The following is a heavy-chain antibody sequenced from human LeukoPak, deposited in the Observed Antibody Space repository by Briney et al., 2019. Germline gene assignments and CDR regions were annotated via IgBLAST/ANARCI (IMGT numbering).Heavy chain of an antibody. V-gene: IGHV3-23*01. CDR2: ISGSGGST. D-gene: IGHD1-26*01. J-gene: IGHJ5*02. CDR3: PRDVGGSYAWFDP. Sequence: GGSLRLSCAASGFTFSSYAMSWVRQAPGKELEWVSAISGSGGSTYYADSVKGRFTISRGNSKNTLYLQMNSLRAEDTAVYYCPRDVGGSYAWFDPWGQGTLVTVSS. CDR1: GFTFSSYA.